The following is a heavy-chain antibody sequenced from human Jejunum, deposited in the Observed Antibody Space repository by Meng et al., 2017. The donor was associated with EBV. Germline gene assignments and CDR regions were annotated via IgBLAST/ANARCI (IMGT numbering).Heavy chain of an antibody. Sequence: QGQLVQSGGEVKKPGASVKVSCKTSGYTFTGHWVHWVRQAPGQGLEWMGIINPNDGSTSHAQKFQGRVTMTRDTSTSRVYMELSSLTSEDTAVYYCARDISSSTGWWLDPWGQGTLVTVSS. J-gene: IGHJ5*02. V-gene: IGHV1-46*01. CDR3: ARDISSSTGWWLDP. D-gene: IGHD2-2*01. CDR1: GYTFTGHW. CDR2: INPNDGST.